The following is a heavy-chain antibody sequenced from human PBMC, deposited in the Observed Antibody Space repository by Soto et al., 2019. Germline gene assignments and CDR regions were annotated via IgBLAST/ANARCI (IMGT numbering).Heavy chain of an antibody. CDR2: IYYIGST. CDR1: GGSISSSSYY. Sequence: SETRSLTCTVSGGSISSSSYYWGWIRQPPGKGLEWIGSIYYIGSTYYNPSLKSRVTISVDTSNLQFSLKLSSVTAADTAVYYCARRRYSSGWYYFDYWGQGTLVTVSS. J-gene: IGHJ4*02. D-gene: IGHD6-19*01. V-gene: IGHV4-39*01. CDR3: ARRRYSSGWYYFDY.